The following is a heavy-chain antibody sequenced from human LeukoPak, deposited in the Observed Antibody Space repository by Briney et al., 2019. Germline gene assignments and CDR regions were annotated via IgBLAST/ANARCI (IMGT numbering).Heavy chain of an antibody. CDR3: AKDADLAGTGFDY. J-gene: IGHJ4*02. V-gene: IGHV3-53*01. CDR2: IYSGGST. CDR1: GFTVSSNY. Sequence: GGSLRLSCAASGFTVSSNYMSWVRQAPGKGLEWVSVIYSGGSTYYADSVKGRFTISRDNSKNTLYLQMNSLRAEDTAVYYCAKDADLAGTGFDYWGQGTLVTVSS. D-gene: IGHD6-13*01.